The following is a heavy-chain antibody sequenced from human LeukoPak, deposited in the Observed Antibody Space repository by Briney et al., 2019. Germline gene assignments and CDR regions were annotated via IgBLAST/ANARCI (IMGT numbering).Heavy chain of an antibody. Sequence: SETLSLTCTVSGGSISSYYWNWIRQSPGKGLEWIGCIYYSGTTNYNPSLESRATISVDTSKNEFSLNLSSVTAADTAVYYCARATGGYYYYALDVWGQGTTVTVSS. CDR2: IYYSGTT. CDR1: GGSISSYY. D-gene: IGHD3-16*01. J-gene: IGHJ6*02. CDR3: ARATGGYYYYALDV. V-gene: IGHV4-59*01.